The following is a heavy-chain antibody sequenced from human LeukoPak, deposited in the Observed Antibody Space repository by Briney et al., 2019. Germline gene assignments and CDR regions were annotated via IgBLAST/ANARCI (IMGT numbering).Heavy chain of an antibody. CDR2: ISAYNGNT. V-gene: IGHV1-18*01. CDR1: GYTFTSYG. Sequence: ASVKVSCKASGYTFTSYGISWVRQAPGQGLEWMGWISAYNGNTNYAQKLQGRVTMTTDTSTSTAYMGLRSLRSDDTAVYYCAREEGHYYDSSGYQGGWFDPWGQGTLVTVSS. D-gene: IGHD3-22*01. J-gene: IGHJ5*02. CDR3: AREEGHYYDSSGYQGGWFDP.